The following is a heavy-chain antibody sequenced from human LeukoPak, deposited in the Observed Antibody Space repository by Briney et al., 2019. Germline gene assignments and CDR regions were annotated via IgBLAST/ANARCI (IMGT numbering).Heavy chain of an antibody. CDR1: GGSISSSSYY. CDR3: ARRGRVSYYGMDV. J-gene: IGHJ6*02. D-gene: IGHD1-26*01. Sequence: SETLSLTCTVSGGSISSSSYYWGWIRQPPGKGLEWIGSIYYSGSTYYNPSLKSRVTISVDTSKNQFSLKLSSVTAADTAVYYCARRGRVSYYGMDVWAKGPRSPSP. V-gene: IGHV4-39*01. CDR2: IYYSGST.